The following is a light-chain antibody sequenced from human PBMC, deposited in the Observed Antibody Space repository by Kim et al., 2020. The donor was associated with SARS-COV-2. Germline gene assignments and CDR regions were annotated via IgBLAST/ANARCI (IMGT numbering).Light chain of an antibody. Sequence: SASVGDRVTIFCRASRTVDIYLNWYQQRPGKAPNLLIHTASNLQDGVPSRFSGAGSGTDFTLTISSLQPEDFATYYCQQSYTHPTFGQGTRLEIK. CDR2: TAS. V-gene: IGKV1-39*01. J-gene: IGKJ5*01. CDR3: QQSYTHPT. CDR1: RTVDIY.